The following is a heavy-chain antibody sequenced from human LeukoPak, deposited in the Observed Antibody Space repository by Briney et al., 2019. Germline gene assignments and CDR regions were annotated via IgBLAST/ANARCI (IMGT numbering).Heavy chain of an antibody. Sequence: PSETLSLTCAVSGYSISSTNWWGWIRQPPGKGLEWIGYIYYSGSTYYNPSLMSRVTMSVDTSKNQFSLKLSSVTAVDTAVYYCARFYGGKIETWGQGTLVTVSS. CDR1: GYSISSTNW. D-gene: IGHD4-23*01. CDR2: IYYSGST. CDR3: ARFYGGKIET. V-gene: IGHV4-28*01. J-gene: IGHJ4*02.